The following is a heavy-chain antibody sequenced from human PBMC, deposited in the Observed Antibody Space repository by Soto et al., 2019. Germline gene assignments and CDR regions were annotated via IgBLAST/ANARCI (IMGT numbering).Heavy chain of an antibody. D-gene: IGHD6-13*01. J-gene: IGHJ4*02. CDR2: IYYSGST. CDR1: GGSISSYY. V-gene: IGHV4-59*01. Sequence: SETLSLTCTVSGGSISSYYWSWIRQPPGKRLEWIGYIYYSGSTNYNPSLKSRVTISVDTSKNQFSLELSSVTAADTAVYYCARGDLITAAGRNRFDSWGQGTMVTVXS. CDR3: ARGDLITAAGRNRFDS.